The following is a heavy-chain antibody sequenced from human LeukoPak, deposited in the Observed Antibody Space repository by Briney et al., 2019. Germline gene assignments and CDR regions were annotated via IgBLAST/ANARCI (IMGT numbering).Heavy chain of an antibody. D-gene: IGHD6-19*01. J-gene: IGHJ6*02. CDR2: ISTYSGNT. CDR1: GYTFTSYG. V-gene: IGHV1-18*01. Sequence: SXKVSCKASGYTFTSYGISWVRQAPGQGLEWMGWISTYSGNTNYAQKLQGRVTMTTDTSTTTAYMELRSLRSDDTAVYYCAREAVGHFGMDVWGQGTTVTVSS. CDR3: AREAVGHFGMDV.